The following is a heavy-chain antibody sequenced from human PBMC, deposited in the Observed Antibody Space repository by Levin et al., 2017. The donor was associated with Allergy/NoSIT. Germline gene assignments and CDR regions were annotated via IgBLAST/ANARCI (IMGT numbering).Heavy chain of an antibody. D-gene: IGHD6-13*01. Sequence: PGESLKISCAASGFTFSSYAMSWVRQAPEKGLEWVSGISGSGGSTYHADSVKGRFTISRDNSKNTLFLQMNSLGAGDTAVYYCAKGQAASVPSLRFDYWGQGTLVTVSS. CDR2: ISGSGGST. V-gene: IGHV3-23*01. CDR1: GFTFSSYA. CDR3: AKGQAASVPSLRFDY. J-gene: IGHJ4*02.